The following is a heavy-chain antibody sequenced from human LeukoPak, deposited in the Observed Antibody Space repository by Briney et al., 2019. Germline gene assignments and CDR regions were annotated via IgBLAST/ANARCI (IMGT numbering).Heavy chain of an antibody. CDR3: ARGGGVTTLTNWFDP. Sequence: PSETLSLTCTVTGGSVSSGSYYWSWIRQPPGKGLEWIGYIYYSGSTNYNPSLKSRVTISVDTPKNQFSLKLSSVTAADTAVYYCARGGGVTTLTNWFDPWGQGTLVTVSS. CDR1: GGSVSSGSYY. J-gene: IGHJ5*02. V-gene: IGHV4-61*01. CDR2: IYYSGST. D-gene: IGHD4-17*01.